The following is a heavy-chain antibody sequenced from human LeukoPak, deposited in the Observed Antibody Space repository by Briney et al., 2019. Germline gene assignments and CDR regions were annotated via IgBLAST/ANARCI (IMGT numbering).Heavy chain of an antibody. V-gene: IGHV5-51*01. CDR2: SYPGDSYT. CDR3: ARPRPLNVPYYFDY. J-gene: IGHJ4*02. D-gene: IGHD6-6*01. Sequence: GESLKICSKCSVYSFTSYWIGFGRHMPGKVLEVMGISYPGDSYTYYSPALRGKVTISADKSISTAYLKWSSLKASATALYYCARPRPLNVPYYFDYWGQGTLVTVSS. CDR1: VYSFTSYW.